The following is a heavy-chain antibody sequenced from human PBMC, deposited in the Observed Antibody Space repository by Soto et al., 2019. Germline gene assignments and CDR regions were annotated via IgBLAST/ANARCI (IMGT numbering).Heavy chain of an antibody. CDR3: ARIQSGAMVRGEPIDY. Sequence: SETLSLTCTVSGGSISSYYWSWIRQPPGKGLEWIGYIYYSGSTNYNPSLKSRVTISVDKSKNQFSLKLSSVTAADTAVYYCARIQSGAMVRGEPIDYWGQGTLVTVSS. CDR2: IYYSGST. J-gene: IGHJ4*02. V-gene: IGHV4-59*12. D-gene: IGHD3-10*01. CDR1: GGSISSYY.